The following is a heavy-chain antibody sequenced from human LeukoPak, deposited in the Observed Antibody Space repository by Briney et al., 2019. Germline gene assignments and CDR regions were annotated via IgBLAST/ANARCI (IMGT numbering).Heavy chain of an antibody. V-gene: IGHV3-48*01. CDR2: IGSSSSSTTI. D-gene: IGHD6-19*01. Sequence: GGSLRLSCAASGFTFSSYSMSWVRQAPGKGLEWISYIGSSSSSTTIFYADSVRGRITIARDYNRNLLYLQMNSLRAEDTAVYYCAGDHISVAGPFDPWGEGTLVTVSS. J-gene: IGHJ5*02. CDR1: GFTFSSYS. CDR3: AGDHISVAGPFDP.